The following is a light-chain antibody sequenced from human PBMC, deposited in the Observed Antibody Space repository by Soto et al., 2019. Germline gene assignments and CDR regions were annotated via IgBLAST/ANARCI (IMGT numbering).Light chain of an antibody. V-gene: IGKV1-27*01. CDR1: QGISNY. Sequence: DIQMTQSPSSLSASIGDRVTITCRASQGISNYLAWYQQRPGKVPKLLIYAASTLQSGVPSRFSGSGSGTDFTLTISSLQTEDVATYYCQKYNSAPRTFGQGTKVEIK. CDR3: QKYNSAPRT. CDR2: AAS. J-gene: IGKJ1*01.